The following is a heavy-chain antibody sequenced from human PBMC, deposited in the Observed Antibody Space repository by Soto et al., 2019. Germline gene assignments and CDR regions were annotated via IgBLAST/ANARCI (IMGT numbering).Heavy chain of an antibody. Sequence: SVKVSCTASGGTFSSYAISWVRQAPGQGLEWMGGIIPIFGTANYAQKFQGRVTITADESTSTAYMELSSLRSEDTAVYYCARGNLLDSLVPNYGDYVRYWVRLCWFDPWGQGTLVTVSS. V-gene: IGHV1-69*13. D-gene: IGHD4-17*01. CDR1: GGTFSSYA. J-gene: IGHJ5*02. CDR3: ARGNLLDSLVPNYGDYVRYWVRLCWFDP. CDR2: IIPIFGTA.